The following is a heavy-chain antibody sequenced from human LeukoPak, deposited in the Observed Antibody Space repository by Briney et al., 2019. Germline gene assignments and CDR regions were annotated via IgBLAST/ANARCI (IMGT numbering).Heavy chain of an antibody. V-gene: IGHV4-4*07. CDR3: ARDRYYYGSGSYYNRGAFDI. J-gene: IGHJ3*02. Sequence: SETLSLTRTVAGASISSYYWSWIRQPAGKGLEWIGRIYTSGSTNYNPALKSRVTISVDKSKNQFSLKLSSVTAADTDVYYCARDRYYYGSGSYYNRGAFDIWGQGTMVTVSS. D-gene: IGHD3-10*01. CDR2: IYTSGST. CDR1: GASISSYY.